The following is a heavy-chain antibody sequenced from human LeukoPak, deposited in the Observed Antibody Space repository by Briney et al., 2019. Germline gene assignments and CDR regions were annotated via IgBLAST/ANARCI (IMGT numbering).Heavy chain of an antibody. CDR2: IYSGGST. J-gene: IGHJ4*02. Sequence: GGYLRRSCAASGFTFDDYAMHWVRQAPGKGLEWVSVIYSGGSTYYADSVKGRFTISRDNSKNTLYLQMNSLRAEDTAVYYCARAPPYNWNYDYWGQGTLVTVSS. V-gene: IGHV3-66*01. CDR1: GFTFDDYA. D-gene: IGHD1-7*01. CDR3: ARAPPYNWNYDY.